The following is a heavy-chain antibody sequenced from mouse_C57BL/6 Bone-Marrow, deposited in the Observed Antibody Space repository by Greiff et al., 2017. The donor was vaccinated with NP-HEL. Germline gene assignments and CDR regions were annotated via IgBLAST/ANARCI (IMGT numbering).Heavy chain of an antibody. V-gene: IGHV1-85*01. CDR2: IYPRDGST. CDR1: GYTFTSYD. CDR3: ARCPLTKVVPFDY. Sequence: QVQLQQSGPELVKPGASVKLSCKASGYTFTSYDINWVKQRPGQGLEWIGWIYPRDGSTKYNEKFKGKATLTVDTSSSTAYMELHSLTSEDSAVYYCARCPLTKVVPFDYWGQGTTLTLSS. D-gene: IGHD1-1*01. J-gene: IGHJ2*01.